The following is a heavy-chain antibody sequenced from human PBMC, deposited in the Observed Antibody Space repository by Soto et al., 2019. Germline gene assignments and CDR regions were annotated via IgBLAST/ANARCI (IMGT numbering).Heavy chain of an antibody. Sequence: ASVKVSCKASGYTFTSYGISWVRQAPGQGLEWMGWISSYNGNTNYAQKLQARVTMTTETSTSTAFMELRSLRSDDTSGSCCARELDSGSYYTDYWGQGTLVTVSS. V-gene: IGHV1-18*01. CDR3: ARELDSGSYYTDY. J-gene: IGHJ4*02. CDR1: GYTFTSYG. CDR2: ISSYNGNT. D-gene: IGHD1-26*01.